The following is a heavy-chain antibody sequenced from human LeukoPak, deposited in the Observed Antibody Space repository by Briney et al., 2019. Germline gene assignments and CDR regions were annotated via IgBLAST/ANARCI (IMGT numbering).Heavy chain of an antibody. CDR3: AKVQNTIMITFGGVSH. J-gene: IGHJ4*02. D-gene: IGHD3-16*01. V-gene: IGHV3-23*01. CDR2: ISGSGGST. Sequence: GGSLRLSCAASGFTFSSYWMSWVRQAPGKGLEGVSAISGSGGSTHYAHSVKGRFTISRDNSKNTLYLQMSSLRAEDTAVYYCAKVQNTIMITFGGVSHWGQGTLVTVSS. CDR1: GFTFSSYW.